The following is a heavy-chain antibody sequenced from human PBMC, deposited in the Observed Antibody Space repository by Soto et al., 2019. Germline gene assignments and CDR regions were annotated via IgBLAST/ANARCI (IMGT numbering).Heavy chain of an antibody. CDR2: IIPIFGTA. Sequence: QVQLVQTGAEVKKPGSSVKVSCKASGGTFSSYAISWVRQAPGQGLEWVGGIIPIFGTANYARKFQGRVTITADKSSNTADMELSSLRSEDTAVYYCAGPGADPYYYYGMGVWGQGTTVTVSS. D-gene: IGHD3-10*01. CDR1: GGTFSSYA. V-gene: IGHV1-69*06. CDR3: AGPGADPYYYYGMGV. J-gene: IGHJ6*02.